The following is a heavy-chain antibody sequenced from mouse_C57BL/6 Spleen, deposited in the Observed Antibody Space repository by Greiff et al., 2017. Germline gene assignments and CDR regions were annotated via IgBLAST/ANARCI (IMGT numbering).Heavy chain of an antibody. J-gene: IGHJ1*03. CDR1: GYTFTSYW. Sequence: VQLQQPGAELVMPGASVKLSCKASGYTFTSYWMHWVKQRPGQGLEWIGEIDPSDSYTNYNQKFKGKSTLTADKSSSTAYMQLSSLTSEDSAVYYCAMVTTVGYFDVWGTGTTVTVSS. CDR3: AMVTTVGYFDV. D-gene: IGHD1-1*01. CDR2: IDPSDSYT. V-gene: IGHV1-69*01.